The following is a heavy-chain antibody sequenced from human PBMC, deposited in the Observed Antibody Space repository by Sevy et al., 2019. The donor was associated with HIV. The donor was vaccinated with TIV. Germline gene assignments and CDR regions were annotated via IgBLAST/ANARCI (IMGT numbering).Heavy chain of an antibody. D-gene: IGHD2-21*01. J-gene: IGHJ3*02. V-gene: IGHV4-30-2*01. CDR3: ARASNCGGDCHDAFDI. CDR2: IYHSGRT. Sequence: SETLSLTCAVSGGSISSGGYSWSWIRQPPGKGLEWIGYIYHSGRTYYNPSLKSRVTISVDRSKNQFSLKLSSVTAADTAVYYCARASNCGGDCHDAFDIWGQGTMVTVSS. CDR1: GGSISSGGYS.